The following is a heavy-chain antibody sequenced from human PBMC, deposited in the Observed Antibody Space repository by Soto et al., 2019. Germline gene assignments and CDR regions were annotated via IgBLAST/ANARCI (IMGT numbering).Heavy chain of an antibody. CDR2: ISENGDNT. CDR3: AYIAPPLDGQGSDV. D-gene: IGHD2-21*01. CDR1: GLTCSSYV. V-gene: IGHV3-23*01. J-gene: IGHJ4*02. Sequence: EVKVLESGGGLLQPGGSLRLSCVVSGLTCSSYVMSWVRQAPGKGLEWVSGISENGDNTNYADSVKGRFDIARDNSKSTLYRQASGLRGEATALYYCAYIAPPLDGQGSDVCGRRILVTVSS.